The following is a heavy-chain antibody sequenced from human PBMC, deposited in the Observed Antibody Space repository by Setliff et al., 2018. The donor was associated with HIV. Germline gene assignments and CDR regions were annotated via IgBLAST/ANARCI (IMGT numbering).Heavy chain of an antibody. CDR2: IYSSGTT. D-gene: IGHD6-13*01. CDR3: ARVYSRSWFFFDH. J-gene: IGHJ4*02. Sequence: LSLTCFVSGVSISDHYWGWIRQPPGKGLEWIGYIYSSGTTQYNPSVESRVTMSLDTSRDQFSLKLTSVTAADTAVYYCARVYSRSWFFFDHWGQGILVTVS. V-gene: IGHV4-4*09. CDR1: GVSISDHY.